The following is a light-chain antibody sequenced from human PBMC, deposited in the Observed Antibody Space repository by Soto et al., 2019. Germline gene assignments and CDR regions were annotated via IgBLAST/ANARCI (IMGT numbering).Light chain of an antibody. Sequence: IQITHSPSSRSVSVVDGVTITFRASQGIRHDLGWYQQKPGKAPELLIYAASILQSGVPSRFSGSGSGTDFTLTITSLQPEDFAIYYCLQDYTYPRTFGGGTKVDIK. J-gene: IGKJ4*01. CDR3: LQDYTYPRT. CDR1: QGIRHD. V-gene: IGKV1-6*01. CDR2: AAS.